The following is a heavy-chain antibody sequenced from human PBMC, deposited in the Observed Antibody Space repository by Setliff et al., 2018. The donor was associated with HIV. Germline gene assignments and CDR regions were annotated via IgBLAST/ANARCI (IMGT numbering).Heavy chain of an antibody. CDR2: SVVGSGNI. J-gene: IGHJ3*01. CDR1: GFTFTTSA. CDR3: AAGYCSGGSCYPDAFDF. Sequence: SVKVSCKASGFTFTTSAMQWVRQARGQRLEWIGWSVVGSGNINYAQNFQERVTITRDMSTSTAYMELSSLSSEDTALYYCAAGYCSGGSCYPDAFDFWGQGTMVTVSS. D-gene: IGHD2-15*01. V-gene: IGHV1-58*02.